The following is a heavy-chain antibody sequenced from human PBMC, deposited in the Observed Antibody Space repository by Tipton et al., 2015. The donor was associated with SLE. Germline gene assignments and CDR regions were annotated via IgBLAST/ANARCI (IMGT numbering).Heavy chain of an antibody. CDR2: MNPNSGNT. D-gene: IGHD3-10*01. V-gene: IGHV1-8*01. Sequence: QSGPEVKKPGASVKVSCKASGYTFTSYDINWMRQATGQGLEWMGWMNPNSGNTGYAQKFQGRVTMTRNTSISTAYMELSSLRSEDAAVYYCARGGGVVRGAKGWFDPWGQGTLVTVSS. CDR1: GYTFTSYD. CDR3: ARGGGVVRGAKGWFDP. J-gene: IGHJ5*02.